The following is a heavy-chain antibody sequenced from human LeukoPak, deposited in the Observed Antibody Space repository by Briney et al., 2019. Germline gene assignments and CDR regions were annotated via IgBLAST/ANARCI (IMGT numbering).Heavy chain of an antibody. D-gene: IGHD3-3*01. Sequence: PSETLSLTCTVSGASISSGDYYWAWIRQPPGKGLEWIGSIYYSGSTYYNPSLKSRVTISVDTSKNQFSLKLSSVTAADTAVYYCARETPTYDFWSGYSSSYYYYMDVWGKGTTVTVSS. CDR3: ARETPTYDFWSGYSSSYYYYMDV. V-gene: IGHV4-39*07. CDR2: IYYSGST. J-gene: IGHJ6*03. CDR1: GASISSGDYY.